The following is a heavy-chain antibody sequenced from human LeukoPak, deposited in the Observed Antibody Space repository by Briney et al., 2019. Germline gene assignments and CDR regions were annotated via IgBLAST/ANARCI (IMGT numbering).Heavy chain of an antibody. CDR3: ARETVIIRYFDY. J-gene: IGHJ4*02. CDR1: GGSSSSSSYY. V-gene: IGHV4-39*07. D-gene: IGHD3-3*01. Sequence: SETLSLTCTISGGSSSSSSYYWGWIRQPPGKGLEWIGSIYYSGSTYYNPSLKSRVTISVDTSKNQISLKLSSVTAADTAVYYCARETVIIRYFDYWGQGTLVTVSS. CDR2: IYYSGST.